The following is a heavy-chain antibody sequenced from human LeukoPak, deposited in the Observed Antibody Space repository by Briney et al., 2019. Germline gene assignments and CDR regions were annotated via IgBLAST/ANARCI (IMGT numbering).Heavy chain of an antibody. D-gene: IGHD3-3*01. CDR3: ARDFGVVIINFDY. V-gene: IGHV1-2*02. CDR2: INPNSGGT. CDR1: GYTFTGYY. J-gene: IGHJ4*02. Sequence: ASVRVSCKAFGYTFTGYYMHWVRQAPGHGLGGMGWINPNSGGTNYAQKVQGRVAMTRDTSISTAYMELSRLRSDDTAVYYCARDFGVVIINFDYWGQGTLVTVSS.